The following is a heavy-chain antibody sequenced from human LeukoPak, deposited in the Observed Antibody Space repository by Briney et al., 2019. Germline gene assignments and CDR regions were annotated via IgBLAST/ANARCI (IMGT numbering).Heavy chain of an antibody. V-gene: IGHV3-30-3*01. J-gene: IGHJ3*02. D-gene: IGHD5-18*01. Sequence: GGSLRLSCAASGFTFSSYAMHWVRQAPGKGLEWVAVISYDGSNKYYADSVKGRFTISGDNSKNTLYPQMNSLRAEDTAVYYCARVKTAMVPVDAFDIWGQGTMVTVSS. CDR2: ISYDGSNK. CDR1: GFTFSSYA. CDR3: ARVKTAMVPVDAFDI.